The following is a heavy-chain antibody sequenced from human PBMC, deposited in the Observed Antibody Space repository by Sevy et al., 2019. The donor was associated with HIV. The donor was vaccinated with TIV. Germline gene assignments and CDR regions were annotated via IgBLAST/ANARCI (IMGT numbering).Heavy chain of an antibody. CDR3: ARAPIWEVATMASLDAFDF. CDR2: ISDTSTTI. Sequence: GGSLRLSCAASGFAFSTFSMNWVRQAPGKGLEWVSYISDTSTTIYYADSVKGRFTISRDNAKNSLFLQMNGLRDEDTAVYYCARAPIWEVATMASLDAFDFWGQGTMVTVSS. CDR1: GFAFSTFS. D-gene: IGHD5-12*01. J-gene: IGHJ3*01. V-gene: IGHV3-48*02.